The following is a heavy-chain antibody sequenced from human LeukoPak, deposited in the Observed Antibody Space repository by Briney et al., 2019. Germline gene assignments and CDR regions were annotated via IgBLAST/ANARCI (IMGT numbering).Heavy chain of an antibody. CDR1: GFTFSSYA. D-gene: IGHD6-19*01. V-gene: IGHV3-23*01. CDR2: ISGRGGST. Sequence: GGSLRLSCAASGFTFSSYAMTWVRQAPGKGLEWVSGISGRGGSTYYADSVQGRFTISRDNSKNTLYLQMNSLRVEDTAVYYCAKVVDGQWLVRGWFDPWGQGTLVTVSS. J-gene: IGHJ5*02. CDR3: AKVVDGQWLVRGWFDP.